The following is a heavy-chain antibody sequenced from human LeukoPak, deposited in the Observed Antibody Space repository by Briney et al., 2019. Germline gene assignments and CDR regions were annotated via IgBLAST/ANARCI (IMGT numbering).Heavy chain of an antibody. CDR3: ARTVAGRLDYFDY. V-gene: IGHV4-30-4*08. J-gene: IGHJ4*02. CDR2: IYYSGST. Sequence: LRLSCAASGFTFSDYYMTWIRQPPGKGLEWIGYIYYSGSTYYNPSLKSRVTISVDTSKNQFSLKLSSVTAADTAVYYCARTVAGRLDYFDYWGQGTLVTVSS. D-gene: IGHD6-19*01. CDR1: GFTFSDYY.